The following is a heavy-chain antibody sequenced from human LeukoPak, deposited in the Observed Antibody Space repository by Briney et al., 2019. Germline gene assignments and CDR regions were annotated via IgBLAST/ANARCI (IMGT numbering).Heavy chain of an antibody. CDR2: IYLDGSRA. J-gene: IGHJ6*03. V-gene: IGHV3-7*01. D-gene: IGHD2-2*01. CDR3: GRAGPVTKDHFMDV. CDR1: GFTFTNYW. Sequence: GGSLGLSCAVSGFTFTNYWMSWARQSPGKGLEWVANIYLDGSRAYYVDSVKGRFTISRDNAKNSLFLQMNSLSAEDTAVYYCGRAGPVTKDHFMDVWGKGTTVTVSS.